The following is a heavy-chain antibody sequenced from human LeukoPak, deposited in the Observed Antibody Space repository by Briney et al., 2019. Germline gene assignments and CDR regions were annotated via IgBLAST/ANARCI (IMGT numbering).Heavy chain of an antibody. V-gene: IGHV4-4*07. D-gene: IGHD6-19*01. CDR3: AREGSSGWTPFDY. CDR1: GGSISSYY. CDR2: TYTSGST. Sequence: SETLSLTCTVSGGSISSYYWSWIRQPAGKGLEWIGRTYTSGSTNYNPSLKSRVTISVDKSKNQFSLKLSSVTAADTAVYYCAREGSSGWTPFDYWGQGTLVTVSS. J-gene: IGHJ4*02.